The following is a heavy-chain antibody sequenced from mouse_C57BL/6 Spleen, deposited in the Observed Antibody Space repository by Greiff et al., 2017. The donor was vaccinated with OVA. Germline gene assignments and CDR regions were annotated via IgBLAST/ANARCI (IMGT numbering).Heavy chain of an antibody. CDR3: ATPLRGAWFAY. Sequence: VQVVESGPGLVQPSQSLSITCTASGFSFTSYGVHWVRQSPGKGLEWLGVIWSGGSTDYNAAFISRLGISKDNSKSKVFFKMNSLQADDTAIYYCATPLRGAWFAYWGQGTLVTVSA. CDR2: IWSGGST. CDR1: GFSFTSYG. V-gene: IGHV2-2*01. J-gene: IGHJ3*01.